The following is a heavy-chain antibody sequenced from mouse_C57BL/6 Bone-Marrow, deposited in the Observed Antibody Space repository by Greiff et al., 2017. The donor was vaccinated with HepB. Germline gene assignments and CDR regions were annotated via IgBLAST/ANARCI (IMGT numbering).Heavy chain of an antibody. CDR3: ARGGWLLRYWYFDV. J-gene: IGHJ1*03. CDR1: GYAFTNYL. V-gene: IGHV1-54*01. CDR2: INPGSGGT. Sequence: QVQLQQSGAELVRPGTSVKVSCKASGYAFTNYLIEWVKQRPGQGLEWIGVINPGSGGTNYNEKFKGKATLTADKSSSTAYMQLSSLTSEDSAVYFCARGGWLLRYWYFDVWGTWTTVTVSS. D-gene: IGHD2-3*01.